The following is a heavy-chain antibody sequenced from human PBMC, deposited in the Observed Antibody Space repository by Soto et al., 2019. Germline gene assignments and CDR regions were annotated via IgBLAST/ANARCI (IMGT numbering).Heavy chain of an antibody. J-gene: IGHJ5*02. Sequence: ASVKVSCKASGYTFTSYGISWVRQAPGQGLEWMGWISAYNGNTNYAQKLQGRVTMTTDTSTSTAYMELRSLRSDDTAVYYCARERVVVVPDAMTTCFDPWGQGTLVTVSS. CDR1: GYTFTSYG. V-gene: IGHV1-18*04. CDR3: ARERVVVVPDAMTTCFDP. D-gene: IGHD2-2*01. CDR2: ISAYNGNT.